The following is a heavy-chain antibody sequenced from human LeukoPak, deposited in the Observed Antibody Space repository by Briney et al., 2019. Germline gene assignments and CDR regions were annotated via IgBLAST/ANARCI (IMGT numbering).Heavy chain of an antibody. CDR1: GFTVSSNY. D-gene: IGHD3-9*01. J-gene: IGHJ4*02. V-gene: IGHV3-53*01. CDR3: ARDIDHLRYFDRFDY. CDR2: IYSGGST. Sequence: PGGSLRLSCAASGFTVSSNYMSWVRQAPGKGLEWVSVIYSGGSTYYADSVKGRFTISRDNSKNTLYLQMNTLRADDTAVYYCARDIDHLRYFDRFDYWGQGTLVTVSS.